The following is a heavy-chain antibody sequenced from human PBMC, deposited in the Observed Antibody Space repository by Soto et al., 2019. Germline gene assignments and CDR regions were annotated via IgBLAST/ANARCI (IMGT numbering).Heavy chain of an antibody. CDR1: GFTFSSYS. CDR2: ISSSSSYI. CDR3: AFTPPKAHTKLRFLEWFDY. V-gene: IGHV3-21*04. Sequence: GGSLRLSCAASGFTFSSYSMNWVRQAPGKGLEWVSSISSSSSYIYYADSVKGRFTISRDNAKNSLYLQMNSLRAEDTAVYYCAFTPPKAHTKLRFLEWFDYWGQGTLVTVSS. D-gene: IGHD3-3*01. J-gene: IGHJ4*02.